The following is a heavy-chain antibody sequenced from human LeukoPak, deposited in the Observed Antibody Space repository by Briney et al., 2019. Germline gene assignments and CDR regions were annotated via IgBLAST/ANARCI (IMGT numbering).Heavy chain of an antibody. V-gene: IGHV3-7*01. Sequence: GGSLRLSCAASGFTFNYYWMIWVRQAPGKGLEWVANIKQDGSEEYYMDSVKGRFTISRDNAKSSLYLEMSSLRAEDTAVYYCARARGTYYYDSTSHYDAFDIWGQGTVVTVSS. CDR3: ARARGTYYYDSTSHYDAFDI. CDR2: IKQDGSEE. CDR1: GFTFNYYW. D-gene: IGHD3-22*01. J-gene: IGHJ3*02.